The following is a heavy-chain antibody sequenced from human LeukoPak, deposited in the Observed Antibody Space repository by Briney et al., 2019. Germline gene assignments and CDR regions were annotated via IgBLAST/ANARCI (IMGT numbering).Heavy chain of an antibody. D-gene: IGHD3-10*01. Sequence: SETLSLTCTVSGGSISSYYWSWIRQPPGKGLEWIGYIYYSGSTYYNPSLKSRVTISVDTSKNQFSLKLSSVTAADTAVYYCARDRDPKHAFDIWGQGTMVTVSS. CDR2: IYYSGST. CDR3: ARDRDPKHAFDI. J-gene: IGHJ3*02. V-gene: IGHV4-59*12. CDR1: GGSISSYY.